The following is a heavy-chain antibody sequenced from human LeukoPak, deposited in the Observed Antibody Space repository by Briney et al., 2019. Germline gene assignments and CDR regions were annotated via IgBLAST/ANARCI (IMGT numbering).Heavy chain of an antibody. Sequence: GGSLRLSCAASGFTFSSYTMSWVRQAPGKGLEGVSTITTSDGNTYYADSVKGRFTVSRDNAKNSLYLQMNSLRAEDPAVYYCARDLTYKYYDILTGYYNSDTYFDYWGQGTLVTVSS. CDR1: GFTFSSYT. V-gene: IGHV3-23*01. J-gene: IGHJ4*02. D-gene: IGHD3-9*01. CDR2: ITTSDGNT. CDR3: ARDLTYKYYDILTGYYNSDTYFDY.